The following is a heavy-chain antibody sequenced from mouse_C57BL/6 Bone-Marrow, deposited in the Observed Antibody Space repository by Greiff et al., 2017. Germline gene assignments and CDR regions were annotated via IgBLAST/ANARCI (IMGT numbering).Heavy chain of an antibody. CDR1: GFNIKDDY. J-gene: IGHJ4*01. V-gene: IGHV14-4*01. D-gene: IGHD1-1*01. CDR3: TTHGSSYGGAMDY. CDR2: IDPENGDT. Sequence: EVQLQQSGAEIVRPGASVKLSCTASGFNIKDDYMHWVKQRPEQGLEWIGWIDPENGDTEYASKFQGKATITADTSSNTAYLQLSSLTSEDTAVYYCTTHGSSYGGAMDYWGQGTSVTVSS.